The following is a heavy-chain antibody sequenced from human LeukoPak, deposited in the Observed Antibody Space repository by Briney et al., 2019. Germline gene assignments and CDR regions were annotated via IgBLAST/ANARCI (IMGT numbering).Heavy chain of an antibody. D-gene: IGHD3-3*01. V-gene: IGHV3-21*01. CDR2: ISTSGGLSSI. CDR1: GLIFSSFS. J-gene: IGHJ4*02. Sequence: PGGSLRLSCAASGLIFSSFSVNWVRQAPGKGLEWVSSISTSGGLSSIYYADSVKGRFTISRDNSKNTLYLQMNSLRAEDTAVYYCARGVELRFLEWYFDYWGQGTLVTVSS. CDR3: ARGVELRFLEWYFDY.